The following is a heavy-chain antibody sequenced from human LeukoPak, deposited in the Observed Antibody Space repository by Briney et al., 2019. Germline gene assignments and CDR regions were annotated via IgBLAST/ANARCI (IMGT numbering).Heavy chain of an antibody. V-gene: IGHV1-2*02. CDR3: ARDRLRLGYERTSWFDP. Sequence: ASVKVSCKASGYTFTGYYMHWVRQAPGQGLEWMGWINPNSGGTKYAQKFQGRVTMTRDTSISTAYMELSRLSSDDTAVFYCARDRLRLGYERTSWFDPWGQGTLVTVSS. D-gene: IGHD2-15*01. CDR2: INPNSGGT. J-gene: IGHJ5*02. CDR1: GYTFTGYY.